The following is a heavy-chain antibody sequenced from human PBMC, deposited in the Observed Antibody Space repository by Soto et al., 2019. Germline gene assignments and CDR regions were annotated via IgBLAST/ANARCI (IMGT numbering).Heavy chain of an antibody. D-gene: IGHD6-19*01. CDR2: ISYDGSNK. Sequence: QVQLVESGGGVVQPGRSLRLSCAASGFTFSSYGMHWVRQAPGKGLEWVAVISYDGSNKYYADSVKGRFTISRDNSKNTLYLQVNRLRAEDTAVYCCAIHSSGWYPLDYWGQGTLVTVSS. J-gene: IGHJ4*02. CDR1: GFTFSSYG. CDR3: AIHSSGWYPLDY. V-gene: IGHV3-30*03.